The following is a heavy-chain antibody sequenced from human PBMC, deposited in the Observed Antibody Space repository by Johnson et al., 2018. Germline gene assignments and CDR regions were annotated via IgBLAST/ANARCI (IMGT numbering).Heavy chain of an antibody. V-gene: IGHV3-9*01. Sequence: VQLVETGGGLVQHGRSLRLSCAASGFTFDDYAMHWVRQAPGKGLEWVSGISWISGSLGYAASVKGRFTISRDNSQNTLYLQMNSLRAEDTAVYYCASGRGTNIVGLAPDFQHWGHGTLVTVSS. J-gene: IGHJ1*01. CDR3: ASGRGTNIVGLAPDFQH. D-gene: IGHD1-26*01. CDR2: ISWISGSL. CDR1: GFTFDDYA.